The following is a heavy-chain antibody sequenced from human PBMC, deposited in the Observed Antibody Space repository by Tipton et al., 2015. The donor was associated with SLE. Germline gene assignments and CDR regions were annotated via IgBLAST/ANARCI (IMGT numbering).Heavy chain of an antibody. CDR1: GGSVSSATYF. D-gene: IGHD3-22*01. V-gene: IGHV4-61*02. Sequence: TLSLTCTVSGGSVSSATYFWNWIRQPAGKGLEWIGRIYSSGTTDYNPSLKSRVTISADTSKNQFSLKLSSVTAADTAVYYCARDLLYYYDSSGYYHHDAFDIWGQGTMVTVSS. CDR2: IYSSGTT. J-gene: IGHJ3*02. CDR3: ARDLLYYYDSSGYYHHDAFDI.